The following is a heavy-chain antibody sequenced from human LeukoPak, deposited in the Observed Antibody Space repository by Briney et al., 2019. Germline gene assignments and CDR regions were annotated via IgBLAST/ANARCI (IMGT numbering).Heavy chain of an antibody. CDR3: ARDGPYCYSPSCYASWYFGL. CDR2: ISSRRDHI. CDR1: GFTLSTYS. D-gene: IGHD2-2*01. V-gene: IGHV3-21*01. J-gene: IGHJ2*01. Sequence: GGSLRLSCAAPGFTLSTYSMNWVRPAPGKGLEGVSSISSRRDHIYYADSVKGRFTISRDNAENSLHLQMSSLRAEDTAVYYCARDGPYCYSPSCYASWYFGLWGRGTLVTVSS.